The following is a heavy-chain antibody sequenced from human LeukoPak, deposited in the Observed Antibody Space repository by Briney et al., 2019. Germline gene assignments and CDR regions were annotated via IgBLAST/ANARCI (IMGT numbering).Heavy chain of an antibody. CDR1: GFTFSSYG. V-gene: IGHV3-30*02. J-gene: IGHJ6*03. CDR3: AKTRTLPKKNYYYYYMDV. Sequence: GGSLRLSCAASGFTFSSYGMHWVRQAPGKGLEWVAFIRYDGSNKYYADSVKGRFTISRDNSKNTLYLQMNSLRAEDTAVCYCAKTRTLPKKNYYYYYMDVWGKGTTVTVSS. CDR2: IRYDGSNK. D-gene: IGHD1-7*01.